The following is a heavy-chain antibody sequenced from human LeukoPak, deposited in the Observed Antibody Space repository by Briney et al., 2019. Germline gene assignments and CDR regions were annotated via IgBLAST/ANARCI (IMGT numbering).Heavy chain of an antibody. CDR1: GGSISSGDCY. CDR2: IYYSGST. J-gene: IGHJ4*02. D-gene: IGHD4-17*01. CDR3: ARRGVSDYGMSY. V-gene: IGHV4-30-4*08. Sequence: PSETLSLTCTVSGGSISSGDCYWSWIRQPPGKGLEWIGYIYYSGSTYYNPSLKSRVTISVDTSKNQFSLKLSSVTAADTAVYYCARRGVSDYGMSYWGQGTLVTVSS.